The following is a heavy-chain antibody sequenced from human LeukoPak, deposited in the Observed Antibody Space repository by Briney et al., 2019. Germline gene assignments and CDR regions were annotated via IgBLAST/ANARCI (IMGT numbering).Heavy chain of an antibody. J-gene: IGHJ4*02. D-gene: IGHD6-13*01. CDR1: GFTFSSYA. V-gene: IGHV3-30-3*01. CDR3: AGDHSSSCGVGY. Sequence: PGGSLRLSCAASGFTFSSYAMHWVRQAPGKGLECVAVISYDGSNKYYADSVKGRFTISRDNSKNTLYLQMNSLRAEDTAVYYCAGDHSSSCGVGYWGQGTLVTVSS. CDR2: ISYDGSNK.